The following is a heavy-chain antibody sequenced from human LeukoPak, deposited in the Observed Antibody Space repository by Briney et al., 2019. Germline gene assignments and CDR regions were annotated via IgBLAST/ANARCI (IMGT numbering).Heavy chain of an antibody. CDR1: GDSVSSNGAS. J-gene: IGHJ6*02. Sequence: SQTLSLTCAISGDSVSSNGASWNWIRQSPSRGLEWLGRTYYRSKWSNDYAEPVKSRITINPDTSKNEFSLQLNSVTPEDTAVYYCARDQYSSTRYGMDVWGQGTTVTVSS. CDR2: TYYRSKWSN. V-gene: IGHV6-1*01. D-gene: IGHD6-13*01. CDR3: ARDQYSSTRYGMDV.